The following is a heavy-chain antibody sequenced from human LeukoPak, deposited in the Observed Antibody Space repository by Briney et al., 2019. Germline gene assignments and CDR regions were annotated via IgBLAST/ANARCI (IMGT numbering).Heavy chain of an antibody. Sequence: TSETLSLTCTVSGGSISSYYWSWIRQPPGKGLEWIGYIYYSGSTNYNPSLKSRATISVDTSKNQFSLKLSSVTAADTAVYYCASGGDRYYFDYWGQGTLVTVSS. CDR1: GGSISSYY. CDR2: IYYSGST. V-gene: IGHV4-59*01. J-gene: IGHJ4*02. CDR3: ASGGDRYYFDY. D-gene: IGHD2-21*02.